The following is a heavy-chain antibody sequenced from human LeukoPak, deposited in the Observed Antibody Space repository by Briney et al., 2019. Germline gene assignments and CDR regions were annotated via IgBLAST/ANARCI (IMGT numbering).Heavy chain of an antibody. CDR3: ALPNGAARPKPQLKFDY. D-gene: IGHD6-6*01. Sequence: ASVKVSCKVSGYTLTELSMHWLRQAPGKGLEWMGGFDPEDGETIYAQKFQGRVTMTEDTSTDTAYMELSSLRSEDTAVYYCALPNGAARPKPQLKFDYWGQGTLVTVSS. CDR1: GYTLTELS. J-gene: IGHJ4*02. V-gene: IGHV1-24*01. CDR2: FDPEDGET.